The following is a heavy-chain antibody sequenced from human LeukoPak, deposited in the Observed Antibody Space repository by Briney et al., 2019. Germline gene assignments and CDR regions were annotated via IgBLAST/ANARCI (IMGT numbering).Heavy chain of an antibody. Sequence: GASVKVSCKASGYTFTSYGISWVRQAPGQGLEWMGWISAYNGNTNYAQKLQGRVTMTTDTSTSTAYMELRSLRSDDTAVYYCALNTVDSPLLYYYYMDVWGKGTTVTVSS. CDR1: GYTFTSYG. V-gene: IGHV1-18*01. J-gene: IGHJ6*03. CDR3: ALNTVDSPLLYYYYMDV. D-gene: IGHD4-23*01. CDR2: ISAYNGNT.